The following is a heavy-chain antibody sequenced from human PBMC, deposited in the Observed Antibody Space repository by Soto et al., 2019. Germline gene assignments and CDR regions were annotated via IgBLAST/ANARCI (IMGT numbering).Heavy chain of an antibody. D-gene: IGHD3-10*01. Sequence: ASVKVSCKASGFTFTSSAVQWVRQARGQRLEWIGWIVVGSGNTNYAQKFQERVTITRDMSTSTAYMELSSLRSEDTAVYYCAADLNGVYYYYGMDVWGQGTTVTVSS. CDR1: GFTFTSSA. CDR3: AADLNGVYYYYGMDV. CDR2: IVVGSGNT. V-gene: IGHV1-58*01. J-gene: IGHJ6*02.